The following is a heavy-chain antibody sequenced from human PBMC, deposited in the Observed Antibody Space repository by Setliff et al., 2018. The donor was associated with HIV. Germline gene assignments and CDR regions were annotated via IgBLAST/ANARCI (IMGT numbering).Heavy chain of an antibody. CDR3: ARDWVDTAMADDY. V-gene: IGHV3-11*01. Sequence: GGSLRLSCVASGFTFSDYYMIWIRQAPGQGLEWVSYISTSSATKYYADSVKGRFTISRDNAKNSLYLQMNSVRADDTAVYYCARDWVDTAMADDYWGQGTLVTVSS. CDR1: GFTFSDYY. J-gene: IGHJ4*02. D-gene: IGHD5-18*01. CDR2: ISTSSATK.